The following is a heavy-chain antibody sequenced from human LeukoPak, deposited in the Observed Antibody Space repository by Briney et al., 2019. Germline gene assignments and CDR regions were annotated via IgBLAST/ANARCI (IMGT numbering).Heavy chain of an antibody. CDR2: ISGAGT. J-gene: IGHJ1*01. CDR3: ARDPNGDYVGAFDFQR. Sequence: PGGSLRLSCAASGFTFSNYALTWVRQAPGRGLEWVSSISGAGTYYADSVKGRFSISRDNYKNTLYLQMSSLRAEDTAVCYCARDPNGDYVGAFDFQRWGQGTLVTVSS. D-gene: IGHD4-17*01. CDR1: GFTFSNYA. V-gene: IGHV3-23*01.